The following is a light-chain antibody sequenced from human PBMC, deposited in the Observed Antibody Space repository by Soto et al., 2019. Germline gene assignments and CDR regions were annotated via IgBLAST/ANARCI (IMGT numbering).Light chain of an antibody. V-gene: IGLV7-46*01. Sequence: QTVVTQEPSLTVSPGGTVTLTCGSSTGAVTSGHYPFWFQQKAGQAPRTLIYDTDNKHSWTPPRFSGSLLGGKAALTLSGAQPEDEADYYCLISYNTARAKVFGGGTKVTVL. CDR1: TGAVTSGHY. CDR3: LISYNTARAKV. J-gene: IGLJ2*01. CDR2: DTD.